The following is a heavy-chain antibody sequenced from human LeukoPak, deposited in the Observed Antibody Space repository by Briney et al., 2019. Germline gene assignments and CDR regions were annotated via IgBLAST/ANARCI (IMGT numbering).Heavy chain of an antibody. V-gene: IGHV4-4*09. Sequence: PSETLSLTCSVSGGSISGYYLSWIRQPPGQALEWIGYIYSSGSTNYNPSLQSRVTMSVDTSMNQFSLRLSSVTAADTAVYYCARFTYTTRPSDVWGKGTTVNVSS. D-gene: IGHD3-16*01. J-gene: IGHJ6*04. CDR3: ARFTYTTRPSDV. CDR1: GGSISGYY. CDR2: IYSSGST.